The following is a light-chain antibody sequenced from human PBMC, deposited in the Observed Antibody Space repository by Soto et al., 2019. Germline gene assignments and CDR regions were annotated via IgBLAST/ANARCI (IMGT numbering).Light chain of an antibody. J-gene: IGLJ2*01. CDR3: SSYTTTNSLHVV. CDR2: DVT. CDR1: SSDIGGFTY. V-gene: IGLV2-14*03. Sequence: QSVLTQPASLSGSPGQSITISCTGTSSDIGGFTYFSWYQQRPDKAPKLIIYDVTNRPSGISDRFSGSKSGSAASLNISGLQAEDAAAYYCSSYTTTNSLHVVFGGGTQLNVL.